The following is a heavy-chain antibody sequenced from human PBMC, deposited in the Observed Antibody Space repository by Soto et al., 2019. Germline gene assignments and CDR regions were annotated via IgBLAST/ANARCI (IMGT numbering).Heavy chain of an antibody. V-gene: IGHV1-2*02. Sequence: ASVKVSCKASGFSFTGYYIHWLRQAPGQGLEWMGWINAHSGGTEYAQKFQGRVTLTRETSIATAYLTPTSLTSDDTALYYCAKDLTRQLAYWLDPWGQGTQVTVSS. J-gene: IGHJ5*02. CDR2: INAHSGGT. D-gene: IGHD6-6*01. CDR3: AKDLTRQLAYWLDP. CDR1: GFSFTGYY.